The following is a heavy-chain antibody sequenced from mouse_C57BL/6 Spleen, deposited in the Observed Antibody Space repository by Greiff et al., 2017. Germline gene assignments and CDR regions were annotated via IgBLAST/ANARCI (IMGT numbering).Heavy chain of an antibody. CDR2: INPSNGGT. D-gene: IGHD3-3*01. CDR1: GYTFTSYW. CDR3: ARRRDFYYAMDD. V-gene: IGHV1-53*01. Sequence: QVQLQQPGTELVKPGASVKLSCTASGYTFTSYWMHWVKQRPGQGLEWIGNINPSNGGTNYNEKFKSKATLTVDKSSSTAYMQLSSLASEYSAVYYCARRRDFYYAMDDWGQGTSVTVSS. J-gene: IGHJ4*01.